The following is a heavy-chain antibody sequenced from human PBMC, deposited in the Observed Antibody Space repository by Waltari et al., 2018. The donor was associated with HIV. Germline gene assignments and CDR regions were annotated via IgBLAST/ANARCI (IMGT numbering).Heavy chain of an antibody. V-gene: IGHV5-51*01. CDR3: ASSTVGSLEAFDV. CDR2: IYPADSDV. CDR1: GHSFTGYW. D-gene: IGHD1-26*01. Sequence: EAQLVQSGAEVRQSGPSLKYSCKASGHSFTGYWLTLVRQMPGKGPEWMRTIYPADSDVIYSPSFQGQVIISVDKSTDSAYIQWRSLKTSDTGIYYCASSTVGSLEAFDVWGQGTSVIVSA. J-gene: IGHJ3*01.